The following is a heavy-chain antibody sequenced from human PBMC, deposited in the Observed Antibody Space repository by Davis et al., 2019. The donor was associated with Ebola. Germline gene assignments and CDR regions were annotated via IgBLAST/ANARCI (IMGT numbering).Heavy chain of an antibody. D-gene: IGHD4-17*01. CDR3: ARDADGYGDYGAFDI. CDR2: IIPILGIA. J-gene: IGHJ3*02. Sequence: AASVKVSCKASGGTFSSYAISWVRQAPGQGLEWMGRIIPILGIANYAQKFQGRVTITADESTSTAYMELSSLRSEDTAVYYCARDADGYGDYGAFDIWGQGTMVTVSS. CDR1: GGTFSSYA. V-gene: IGHV1-69*04.